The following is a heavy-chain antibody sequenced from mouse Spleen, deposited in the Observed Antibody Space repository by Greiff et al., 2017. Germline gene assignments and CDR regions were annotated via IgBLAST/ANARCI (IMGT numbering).Heavy chain of an antibody. V-gene: IGHV1-69*01. Sequence: QVQLQQPGAELVMPGASVKLSCKASGYTFPSYWMHWVKQRPGQGLEWIGEIDPSDSYTNYNQKFKGKATLTVDKSSSTAYMQLSSLTSEDSAVYYCARGTTVVPYYFDYWGQGTTLTVSS. CDR3: ARGTTVVPYYFDY. J-gene: IGHJ2*01. D-gene: IGHD1-1*01. CDR2: IDPSDSYT. CDR1: GYTFPSYW.